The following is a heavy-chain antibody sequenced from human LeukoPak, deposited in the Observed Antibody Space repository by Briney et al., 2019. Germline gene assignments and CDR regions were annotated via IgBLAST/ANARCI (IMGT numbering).Heavy chain of an antibody. J-gene: IGHJ4*02. CDR1: GGSISSGDYY. CDR2: IYYSGST. CDR3: ARQTADHFFDY. V-gene: IGHV4-30-4*01. D-gene: IGHD6-13*01. Sequence: SETLSLTCTVSGGSISSGDYYWGWIRQPQGKGLEWIGYIYYSGSTYYNPSLKSRVTISIDSSKNQFSLKLSSVTAADTAVYYCARQTADHFFDYWGQGTLVTVSS.